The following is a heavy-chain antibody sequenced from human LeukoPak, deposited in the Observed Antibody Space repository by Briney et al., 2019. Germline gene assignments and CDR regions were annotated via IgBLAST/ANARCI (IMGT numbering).Heavy chain of an antibody. V-gene: IGHV3-53*01. CDR1: GFPVSDSY. J-gene: IGHJ4*02. Sequence: GGYLRLSCAASGFPVSDSYMGWVRQAPGKGLEWVSIMYSGGRSYYADSVKGRFILSRDNSKNTVYLQTNSLRADDTAVYYCARAVVLTGSEYYFDSWGQGALVTVST. CDR3: ARAVVLTGSEYYFDS. D-gene: IGHD3-9*01. CDR2: MYSGGRS.